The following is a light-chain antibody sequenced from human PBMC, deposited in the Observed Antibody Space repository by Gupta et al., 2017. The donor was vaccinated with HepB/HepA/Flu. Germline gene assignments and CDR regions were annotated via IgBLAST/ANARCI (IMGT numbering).Light chain of an antibody. CDR1: STDLVDFNY. CDR2: DVS. V-gene: IGLV2-14*03. CDR3: TSFKYSPNREV. J-gene: IGLJ2*01. Sequence: QSALTPPPSLSGSPGQSITISCTATSTDLVDFNYVSWYQQHPGTAPKLFISDVSNRPSGVPNRFSGSKSGNTASLTIYGLQAEDEADYYCTSFKYSPNREVFGGGTKLTVL.